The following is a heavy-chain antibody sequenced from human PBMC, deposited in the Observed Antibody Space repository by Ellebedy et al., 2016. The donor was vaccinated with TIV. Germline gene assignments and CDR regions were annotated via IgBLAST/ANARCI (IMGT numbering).Heavy chain of an antibody. CDR3: AVARFGELLYTGYYFDY. D-gene: IGHD3-10*01. CDR1: GFTFSSYW. J-gene: IGHJ4*02. Sequence: GESLKISXAASGFTFSSYWMSWVRQAPGKGLEWVANIKQDGSEKYYADSVKGRFTISRDNSKNSLYLQMNSLRDEDTAVYYCAVARFGELLYTGYYFDYWGQGTLVTVSS. CDR2: IKQDGSEK. V-gene: IGHV3-7*01.